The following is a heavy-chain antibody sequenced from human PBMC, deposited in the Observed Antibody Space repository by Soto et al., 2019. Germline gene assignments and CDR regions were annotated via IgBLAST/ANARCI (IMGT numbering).Heavy chain of an antibody. CDR3: AREGKEVAAAIGMDV. D-gene: IGHD6-13*01. CDR2: INPSGGST. V-gene: IGHV1-46*01. Sequence: ASVKVSCKASGCTFTSYYMHWVRQAPGQGLEWMGIINPSGGSTSYAQKFQGRVTMTRDTSTSTVYMELSSLRSEDTAVYYCAREGKEVAAAIGMDVWGQGTTVTVSS. CDR1: GCTFTSYY. J-gene: IGHJ6*02.